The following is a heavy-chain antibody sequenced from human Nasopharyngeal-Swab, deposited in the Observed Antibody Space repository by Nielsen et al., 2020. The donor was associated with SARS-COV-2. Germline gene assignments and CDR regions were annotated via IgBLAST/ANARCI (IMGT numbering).Heavy chain of an antibody. Sequence: LRLSCTVSGGPIRSGDYYWSWIRQPPGKGLEWIGYIYYSGSTYYNPSLTSRLTISVDTSKNQFSLKLSSVTAADPAVYYCARVTVTTVAFDIWGQGTMVTVSS. CDR1: GGPIRSGDYY. CDR2: IYYSGST. CDR3: ARVTVTTVAFDI. V-gene: IGHV4-30-4*01. D-gene: IGHD4-17*01. J-gene: IGHJ3*02.